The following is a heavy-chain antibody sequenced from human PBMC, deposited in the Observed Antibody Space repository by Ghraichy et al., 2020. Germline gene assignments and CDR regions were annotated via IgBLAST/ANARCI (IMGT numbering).Heavy chain of an antibody. CDR2: ISSSSSTI. D-gene: IGHD1-1*01. V-gene: IGHV3-48*02. J-gene: IGHJ6*02. CDR1: GFTFSSYS. Sequence: GGSLRLSCAASGFTFSSYSMNWVRQAPGKGLEWVSYISSSSSTIYYADSVKGRFTISRDNAKNSLYLQMNSLRDEDTAVYYCAREWGTLYYYYGMDVWGQGTTVTVSS. CDR3: AREWGTLYYYYGMDV.